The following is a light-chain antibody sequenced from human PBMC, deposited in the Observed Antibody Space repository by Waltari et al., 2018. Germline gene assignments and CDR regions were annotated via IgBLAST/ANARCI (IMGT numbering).Light chain of an antibody. V-gene: IGKV3-20*01. CDR2: DAS. J-gene: IGKJ1*01. Sequence: EIMLTQSPCTLSLSPGERATISCRASQSISRFLAWYQQKPGQAPRLLIYDASTRATGIPDRFSGSGSGTDFSLTISRLEPEDIAVYYCQKYGSLPATFGQGTKVEIK. CDR3: QKYGSLPAT. CDR1: QSISRF.